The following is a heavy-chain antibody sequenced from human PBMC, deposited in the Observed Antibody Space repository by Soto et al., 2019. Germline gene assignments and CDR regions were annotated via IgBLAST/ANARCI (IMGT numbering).Heavy chain of an antibody. CDR1: GYSFTSHY. J-gene: IGHJ5*02. V-gene: IGHV1-46*03. D-gene: IGHD2-15*01. Sequence: QVQLVQSGAEVKKPGASVKVSCKASGYSFTSHYMHWVRQAPGQGLEWMGTINPSGGNTGYAQKFQGRVTMTRDTSTSTVYMELTSLISEHTAVYYRARDQSRQEVVWWFDPWGQGTLVTVSS. CDR3: ARDQSRQEVVWWFDP. CDR2: INPSGGNT.